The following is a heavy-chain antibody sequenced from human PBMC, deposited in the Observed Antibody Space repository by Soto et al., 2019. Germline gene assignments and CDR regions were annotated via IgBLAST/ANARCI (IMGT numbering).Heavy chain of an antibody. J-gene: IGHJ3*02. CDR1: GYTFTSYG. CDR3: ARYDFWSGYFANSAAFDI. D-gene: IGHD3-3*01. Sequence: GASVKVSCKASGYTFTSYGISWVRQAPGQGLEWMGWISAYNGNTNYAQKLQGRVTMTTDTSTSTAYMELRSLRSDDTAVYYCARYDFWSGYFANSAAFDIWGQGTMVNVS. CDR2: ISAYNGNT. V-gene: IGHV1-18*01.